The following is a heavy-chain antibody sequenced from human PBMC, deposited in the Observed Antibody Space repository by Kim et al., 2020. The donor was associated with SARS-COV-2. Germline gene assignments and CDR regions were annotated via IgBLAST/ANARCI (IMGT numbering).Heavy chain of an antibody. Sequence: KSRVTISVDTSKNQFSLELSSVPAADTAVYYCARQMGITMIVVVISTHFDYWGQGTLVTVSS. D-gene: IGHD3-22*01. CDR3: ARQMGITMIVVVISTHFDY. J-gene: IGHJ4*02. V-gene: IGHV4-39*01.